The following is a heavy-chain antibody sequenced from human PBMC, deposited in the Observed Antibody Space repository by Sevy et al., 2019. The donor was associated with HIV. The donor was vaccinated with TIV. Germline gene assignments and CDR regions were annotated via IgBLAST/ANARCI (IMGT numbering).Heavy chain of an antibody. CDR3: AKDTSGWYDALDQ. J-gene: IGHJ4*02. Sequence: GGSLRLSCEVSGFTFGYFAMSWVRQAPGKGLEWVSGISPNGATSHYAASVRGRFTISRDNSKNRMNLQMSSLRAEDTAQYYCAKDTSGWYDALDQWGQGTLVTVSS. CDR2: ISPNGATS. D-gene: IGHD6-19*01. CDR1: GFTFGYFA. V-gene: IGHV3-23*01.